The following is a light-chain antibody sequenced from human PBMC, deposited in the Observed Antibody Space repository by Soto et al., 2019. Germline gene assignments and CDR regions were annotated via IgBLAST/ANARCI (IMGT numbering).Light chain of an antibody. CDR2: GAS. J-gene: IGKJ1*01. CDR1: QSVRSNS. V-gene: IGKV3-20*01. CDR3: QQYGSSPWT. Sequence: EIVLTQSPGTLSLSPVERATLSCRASQSVRSNSLAWYQQKPGQAPTLLMYGASRRATGIPDRFSGGGSGTDFTLTISRLEPEDFAVYYCQQYGSSPWTFGQGTKVDIK.